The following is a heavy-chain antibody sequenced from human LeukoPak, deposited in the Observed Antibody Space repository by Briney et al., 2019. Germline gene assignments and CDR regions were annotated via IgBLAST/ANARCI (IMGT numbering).Heavy chain of an antibody. Sequence: ASVNVSCKASGYTFTDYYLLWVRQAPGQGLEWMGWINPNSGGTNYAQDFHGRVTMTRDTSISTAYMELSRLRSDDTAVYYCARAGDSGNLAWGQGTLVTVSS. CDR3: ARAGDSGNLA. CDR2: INPNSGGT. CDR1: GYTFTDYY. V-gene: IGHV1-2*02. J-gene: IGHJ5*02. D-gene: IGHD1-26*01.